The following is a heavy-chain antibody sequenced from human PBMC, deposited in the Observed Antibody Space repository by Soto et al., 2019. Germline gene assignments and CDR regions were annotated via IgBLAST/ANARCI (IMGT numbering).Heavy chain of an antibody. V-gene: IGHV4-59*01. CDR3: AREGRQTGRWQLGIWFDP. J-gene: IGHJ5*02. D-gene: IGHD6-6*01. CDR2: IYYSGST. Sequence: SETLSLTCTVSGGSISSYYWSWIRQPPGKGLEWIGYIYYSGSTNYNPSLKSRVTISVDTSKNQFSLKLSSVTAADTAVYYCAREGRQTGRWQLGIWFDPWGQGTLVPVSS. CDR1: GGSISSYY.